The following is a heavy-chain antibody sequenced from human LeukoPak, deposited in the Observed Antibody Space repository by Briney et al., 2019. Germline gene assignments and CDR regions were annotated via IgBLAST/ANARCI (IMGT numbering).Heavy chain of an antibody. CDR2: INHSGTT. J-gene: IGHJ5*02. V-gene: IGHV4-34*01. CDR3: ARRSLLAAPRWFDP. Sequence: PSETLSLTCAVYGGSFSGYYWSWIRQPPGKGLEWIGEINHSGTTNYNPSLKGRVTISVDTSKNQFSLKVSSVTAADTAVYYCARRSLLAAPRWFDPWGQGTLVTVSS. D-gene: IGHD6-6*01. CDR1: GGSFSGYY.